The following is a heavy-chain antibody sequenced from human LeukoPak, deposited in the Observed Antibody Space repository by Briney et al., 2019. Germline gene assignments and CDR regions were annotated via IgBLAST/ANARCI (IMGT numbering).Heavy chain of an antibody. CDR3: AREASPKALGY. J-gene: IGHJ4*02. V-gene: IGHV3-33*01. CDR2: IWYDGSNK. CDR1: GFTFSSYA. Sequence: GGSLRLSCEASGFTFSSYAMHWVRQARGKGLEWVAVIWYDGSNKCYADSVKGRFTISRDNSKNTLYLQMNSLRAEDTAVYYCAREASPKALGYWGQGTLVTVSS.